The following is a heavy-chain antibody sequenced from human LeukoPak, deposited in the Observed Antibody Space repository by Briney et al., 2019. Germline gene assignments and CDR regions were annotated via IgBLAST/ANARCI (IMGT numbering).Heavy chain of an antibody. J-gene: IGHJ4*02. CDR3: TTDEGVDDYFDY. CDR1: GFTFNSAW. D-gene: IGHD3-10*01. CDR2: ILSKTDGGTT. Sequence: GGSLRLSCAASGFTFNSAWMSWVRQAPGEGLEWVGRILSKTDGGTTDYAAPVKGRFTISRDDSKNMLYLQMNSLKTEDAAVYYCTTDEGVDDYFDYWGQGTLVTVSS. V-gene: IGHV3-15*01.